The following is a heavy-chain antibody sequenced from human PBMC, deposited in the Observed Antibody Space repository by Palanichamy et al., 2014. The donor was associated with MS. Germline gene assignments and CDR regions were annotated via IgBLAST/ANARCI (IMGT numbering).Heavy chain of an antibody. Sequence: QVQLVQSGAEVKKPGASVKVSCKASGYTFTNYAIHWIRQAPGQRLEWMGWIDAGNGNTKYSQKFQGRIIITRDTSANTAYMELSSLRSEDAAVYYCARERYGSGSDNWFDPWGQGTLVTVSS. J-gene: IGHJ5*02. V-gene: IGHV1-3*01. D-gene: IGHD3-10*01. CDR1: GYTFTNYA. CDR2: IDAGNGNT. CDR3: ARERYGSGSDNWFDP.